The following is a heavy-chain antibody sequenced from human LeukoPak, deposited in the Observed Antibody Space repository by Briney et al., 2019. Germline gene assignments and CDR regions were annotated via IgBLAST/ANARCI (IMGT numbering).Heavy chain of an antibody. V-gene: IGHV1-8*01. Sequence: ASVKVSCKASGYTFTSYDISWVRQATGQGLEWMGWMNPNSGNTGYAQKFQGRVTMTRNTSISTAYMELSSLRSEDTAVYYCASVRTLRRYSSSWYSMGYWGQGTLVTVSS. CDR2: MNPNSGNT. D-gene: IGHD6-13*01. J-gene: IGHJ4*02. CDR3: ASVRTLRRYSSSWYSMGY. CDR1: GYTFTSYD.